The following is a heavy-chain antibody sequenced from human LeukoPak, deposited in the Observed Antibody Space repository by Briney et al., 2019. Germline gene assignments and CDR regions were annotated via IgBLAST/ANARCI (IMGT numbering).Heavy chain of an antibody. V-gene: IGHV3-33*01. CDR3: ARRSSGSPPYYFDY. J-gene: IGHJ4*02. CDR1: GFTFSYYG. Sequence: GGSLRLSCAASGFTFSYYGMQWVRQAPGKGLEWVALIWHDGSKIHYADSVRGRLTISRDNSKTTLYLQMNSLRAEDTAVYYCARRSSGSPPYYFDYWGQGTLVTVSS. CDR2: IWHDGSKI. D-gene: IGHD1-26*01.